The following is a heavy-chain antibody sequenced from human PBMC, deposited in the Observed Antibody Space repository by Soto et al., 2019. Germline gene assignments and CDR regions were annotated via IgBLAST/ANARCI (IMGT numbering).Heavy chain of an antibody. CDR2: ISYDGSNK. V-gene: IGHV3-30-3*01. D-gene: IGHD6-6*01. J-gene: IGHJ6*02. CDR1: GFTFSSYA. Sequence: EGSLRLSCAASGFTFSSYAMHWVRQAPGKGLEWVAVISYDGSNKYYADSVKGRFTISRDNSKNTLYLQMNSLRAEDTAVYYCERDAHLDARYYYGMDVWGQGTTVTVSS. CDR3: ERDAHLDARYYYGMDV.